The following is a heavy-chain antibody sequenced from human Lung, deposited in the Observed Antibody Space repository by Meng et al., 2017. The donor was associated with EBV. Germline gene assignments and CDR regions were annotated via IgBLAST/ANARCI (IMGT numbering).Heavy chain of an antibody. Sequence: VALVESWGTLVQPWGSLSLSLAAAGFPFSRYWMHRVRQAPGQGLMWVARINEDGGIRNYADSVKGRFTISRDNAKNTLYLQMNNLRAEDTATYFCSRDLAGADDYWGQGTLVTVSS. D-gene: IGHD1-14*01. V-gene: IGHV3-74*01. CDR3: SRDLAGADDY. CDR1: GFPFSRYW. CDR2: INEDGGIR. J-gene: IGHJ4*02.